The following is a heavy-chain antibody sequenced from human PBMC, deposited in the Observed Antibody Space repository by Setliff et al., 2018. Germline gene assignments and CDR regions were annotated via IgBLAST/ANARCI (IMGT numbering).Heavy chain of an antibody. J-gene: IGHJ4*02. CDR3: ARTNYAADY. Sequence: SETLSLTCPVSGDSLDSGAVYWTWIRQPAGKGLEWIGHIFPSGTTKYNPSLQSRVTIPLDTSNHQFSLTLSSMTAADTAVYYCARTNYAADYWGPGLLVTVSS. CDR1: GDSLDSGAVY. CDR2: IFPSGTT. V-gene: IGHV4-61*09. D-gene: IGHD2-2*01.